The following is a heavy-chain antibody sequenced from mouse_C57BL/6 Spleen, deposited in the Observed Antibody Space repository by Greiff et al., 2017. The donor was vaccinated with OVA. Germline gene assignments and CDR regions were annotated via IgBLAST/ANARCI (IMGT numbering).Heavy chain of an antibody. V-gene: IGHV3-1*01. Sequence: ESGPGMVKPSQSLSLTCTVTGYSITSGYDWHWIRHFPGNKLEWMGYISYSGSTNYNPSLKSRISITHDTSKNHFFLKLNSVTTEDTATYYCARAPYYDYFDYWGQGTTLTVSS. J-gene: IGHJ2*01. CDR3: ARAPYYDYFDY. CDR1: GYSITSGYD. CDR2: ISYSGST. D-gene: IGHD2-10*01.